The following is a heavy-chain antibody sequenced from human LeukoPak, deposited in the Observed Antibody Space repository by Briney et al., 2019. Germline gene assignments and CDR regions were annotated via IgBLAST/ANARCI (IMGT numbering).Heavy chain of an antibody. D-gene: IGHD3-16*02. CDR1: GGTFSSCA. CDR2: IIPIFGTA. V-gene: IGHV1-69*01. CDR3: ARDPSFPDVDLDY. Sequence: SVKVSCKASGGTFSSCAISWVRQAPGQGLEWMGGIIPIFGTANYAQKFQGRVTITADESTSTAYMELSSLRSEDTAVYYCARDPSFPDVDLDYWGQGTLVTVSS. J-gene: IGHJ4*02.